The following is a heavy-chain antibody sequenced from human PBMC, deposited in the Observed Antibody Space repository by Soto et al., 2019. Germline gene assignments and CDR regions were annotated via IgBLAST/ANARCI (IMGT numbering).Heavy chain of an antibody. CDR2: IYGSGGT. V-gene: IGHV4-4*07. CDR1: GGSMFSYY. D-gene: IGHD3-16*01. J-gene: IGHJ4*01. Sequence: QVQLQESGPGLVKASETLSLSSTVSGGSMFSYYWSWIRQPAGKGLEWIARIYGSGGTNYNPSLKSRVTMSLDTCKNKFSLRLTSVTAADTAVYYCAREGASSYASRHFDNWGPGTLVTVSS. CDR3: AREGASSYASRHFDN.